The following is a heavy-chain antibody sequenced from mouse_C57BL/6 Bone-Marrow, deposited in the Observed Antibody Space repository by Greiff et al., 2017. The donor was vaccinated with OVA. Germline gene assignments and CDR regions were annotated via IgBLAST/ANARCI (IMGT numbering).Heavy chain of an antibody. CDR1: GYTFTSYW. CDR3: TRSYGNYGAWCAY. D-gene: IGHD2-1*01. Sequence: VQLQQSGTVLARPGASVKMSCKTSGYTFTSYWMHWVKQRPGQGLEWIGAIYPGNSDTSYNQKFKGKAKLTAVTSASTAYMELSSLTNEDSAVYYCTRSYGNYGAWCAYWGQGTLGTVSA. CDR2: IYPGNSDT. J-gene: IGHJ3*01. V-gene: IGHV1-5*01.